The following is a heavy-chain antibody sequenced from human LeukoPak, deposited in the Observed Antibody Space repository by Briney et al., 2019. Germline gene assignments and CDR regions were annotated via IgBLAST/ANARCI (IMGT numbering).Heavy chain of an antibody. V-gene: IGHV4-34*01. CDR3: AAVSGYSGYDPYYFDY. D-gene: IGHD5-12*01. J-gene: IGHJ4*02. CDR2: INHSGST. Sequence: KPSETLSLTFAVYGGSFSGYYWSWIRQPPGKGLEWIGEINHSGSTNYNPSLKSRVTISVDTSQNQFSLKLSSVTAADTAVYYCAAVSGYSGYDPYYFDYWGQGTLVTVSS. CDR1: GGSFSGYY.